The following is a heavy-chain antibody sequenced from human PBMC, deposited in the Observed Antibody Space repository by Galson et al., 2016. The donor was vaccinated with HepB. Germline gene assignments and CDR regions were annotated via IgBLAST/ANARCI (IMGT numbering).Heavy chain of an antibody. CDR3: ARGYDYVWGKYYFDY. CDR1: GYTFTSYG. Sequence: SVKVSCKASGYTFTSYGISWVRQAPGQGLEWMGWIRADSANTNNAQKFQGRVTVTTDTATSIAYMELRSLRYDDTAVYYCARGYDYVWGKYYFDYWGQGTLVTVSS. J-gene: IGHJ4*02. CDR2: IRADSANT. D-gene: IGHD3-16*01. V-gene: IGHV1-18*04.